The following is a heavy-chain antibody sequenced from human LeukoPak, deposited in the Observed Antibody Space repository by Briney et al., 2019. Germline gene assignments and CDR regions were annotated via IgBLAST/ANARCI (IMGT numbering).Heavy chain of an antibody. Sequence: PSETLSLTCTVSGGSISSSYWSWIRQPAGKGLEWIGRILTSGSTNYNPSLKSRVTMSVDTSKNQFSLKLSSVTAADTAVYYCARVGSWQQLGAFDIWGQGTMVTVSS. V-gene: IGHV4-4*07. J-gene: IGHJ3*02. D-gene: IGHD6-13*01. CDR2: ILTSGST. CDR1: GGSISSSY. CDR3: ARVGSWQQLGAFDI.